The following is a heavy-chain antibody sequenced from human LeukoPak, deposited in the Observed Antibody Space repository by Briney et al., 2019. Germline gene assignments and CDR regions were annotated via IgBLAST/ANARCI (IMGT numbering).Heavy chain of an antibody. CDR2: IFHGGST. J-gene: IGHJ4*02. D-gene: IGHD2-15*01. Sequence: SETLSLTCAVSGFSISSGYYWGWIRQPPGKGLEWIGSIFHGGSTYYNPSLKSRVTISVDTSKNQFSLKLSSVTAADTAFYYYARKIFTNKYYFDYWGQGTLVTVSS. CDR3: ARKIFTNKYYFDY. CDR1: GFSISSGYY. V-gene: IGHV4-38-2*01.